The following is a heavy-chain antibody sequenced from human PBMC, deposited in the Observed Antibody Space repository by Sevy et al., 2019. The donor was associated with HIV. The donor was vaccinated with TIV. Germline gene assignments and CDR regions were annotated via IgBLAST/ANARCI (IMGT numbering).Heavy chain of an antibody. D-gene: IGHD3-22*01. CDR3: AKDHAYYYDSSGPPTPDY. CDR2: ISGSGGST. V-gene: IGHV3-23*01. Sequence: GGSLRLSCAASGFTFSSYAMSWVRPAPGKGLEWVSAISGSGGSTYYADSVKGRFTISRDNSKNTLYLQMNSLRAEDTAVYYCAKDHAYYYDSSGPPTPDYWGQGTLVTVSS. CDR1: GFTFSSYA. J-gene: IGHJ4*02.